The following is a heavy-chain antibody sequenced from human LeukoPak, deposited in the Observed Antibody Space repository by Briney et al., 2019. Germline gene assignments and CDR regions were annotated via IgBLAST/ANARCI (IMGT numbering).Heavy chain of an antibody. CDR3: ARGNWYYDSSGYYDY. CDR1: GFTFSNYA. J-gene: IGHJ4*02. V-gene: IGHV3-30*04. D-gene: IGHD3-22*01. Sequence: GSLRLSCAASGFTFSNYAMHWVRQAPDKGLEWVALISYDGSNKYYADSVKGRFTISRDNSKNTLYLQMNSLRAEDTAVYYCARGNWYYDSSGYYDYWGQGTLVTVSS. CDR2: ISYDGSNK.